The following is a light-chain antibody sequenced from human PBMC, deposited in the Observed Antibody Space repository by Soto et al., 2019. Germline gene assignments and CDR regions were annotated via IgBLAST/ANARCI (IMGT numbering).Light chain of an antibody. CDR3: QQYGSSGT. J-gene: IGKJ1*01. CDR2: GAS. V-gene: IGKV3-20*01. CDR1: QSVKTF. Sequence: EIVLTQSPATLSLSPGERATLSCRASQSVKTFLVWYQHRPGQAPRLLIYGASNRATGIPDRFSGSGSGTDFTLTISRLEPEDFAVYYCQQYGSSGTFGQGTKVDI.